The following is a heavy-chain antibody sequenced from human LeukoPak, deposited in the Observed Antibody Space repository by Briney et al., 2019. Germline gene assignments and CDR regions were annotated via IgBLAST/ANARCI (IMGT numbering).Heavy chain of an antibody. CDR3: ARPDSTGYYTD. CDR2: INPGDFDT. D-gene: IGHD3-22*01. Sequence: GESLKISCKASGYSFTNYWIAWVRQMPGKGPKWMAIINPGDFDTRYSPSFQGHVTISADKSINTAYLQWSSLKASDTAIYYCARPDSTGYYTDWGQGTLVTVSS. V-gene: IGHV5-51*01. CDR1: GYSFTNYW. J-gene: IGHJ4*02.